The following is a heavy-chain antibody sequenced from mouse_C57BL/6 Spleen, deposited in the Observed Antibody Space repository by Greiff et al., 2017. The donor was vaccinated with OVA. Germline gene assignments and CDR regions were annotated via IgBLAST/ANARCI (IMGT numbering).Heavy chain of an antibody. Sequence: QVQLQQPGAELVKPGASVKMSCKASGYTFTSYWITWVKQRPGQGLEWIGDIYPGSGSTNYNEKFKSKATLTVDTSSSTAYMQLSSLTSEDSAVYYCARMYYYGSSYVSAWFADWGQGTLVTVSA. J-gene: IGHJ3*01. D-gene: IGHD1-1*01. CDR3: ARMYYYGSSYVSAWFAD. CDR1: GYTFTSYW. CDR2: IYPGSGST. V-gene: IGHV1-55*01.